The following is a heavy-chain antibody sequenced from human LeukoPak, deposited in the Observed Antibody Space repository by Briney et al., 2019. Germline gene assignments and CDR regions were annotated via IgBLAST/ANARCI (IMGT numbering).Heavy chain of an antibody. CDR2: INPNSGGT. J-gene: IGHJ4*02. CDR3: AREGSSAPGIDY. Sequence: ASVKVSCKASGYTFTGYYMHWVRQAPGQGLEWMGWINPNSGGTNYAQKFQGRVTMTRDTSISTAYMELSRLRSDDTAVYHCAREGSSAPGIDYWGQGTLVTVSS. D-gene: IGHD6-19*01. V-gene: IGHV1-2*02. CDR1: GYTFTGYY.